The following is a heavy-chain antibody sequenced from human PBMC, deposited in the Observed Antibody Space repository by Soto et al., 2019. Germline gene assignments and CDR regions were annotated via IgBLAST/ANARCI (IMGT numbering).Heavy chain of an antibody. D-gene: IGHD4-17*01. V-gene: IGHV1-3*01. CDR1: GYTFTSYA. J-gene: IGHJ6*02. Sequence: QVQLVQSGAEVKKPGASVKVSCKASGYTFTSYAMHWVRQAPGQRLEWMGWINAGNGNTKYSQKFQGRVTITRDTSASTAYMELSSLRSEDTAVYYCARDMTTVTTFSSYYYGMDVWGQGTTVTVSS. CDR3: ARDMTTVTTFSSYYYGMDV. CDR2: INAGNGNT.